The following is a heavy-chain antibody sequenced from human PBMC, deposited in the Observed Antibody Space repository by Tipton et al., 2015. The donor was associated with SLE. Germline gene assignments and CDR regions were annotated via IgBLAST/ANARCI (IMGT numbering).Heavy chain of an antibody. V-gene: IGHV4-39*07. Sequence: LRLSCAASGFTVSSNYMSWVRQAPGKGLEWIGSIYYSGSTYYNPSLKSRVTISVDTSKNQFSLKLSSVTAADTAVYYCARDRVVVPAATNWYFDLWGRGTLVTVSS. J-gene: IGHJ2*01. CDR1: GFTVSSNY. D-gene: IGHD2-2*01. CDR2: IYYSGST. CDR3: ARDRVVVPAATNWYFDL.